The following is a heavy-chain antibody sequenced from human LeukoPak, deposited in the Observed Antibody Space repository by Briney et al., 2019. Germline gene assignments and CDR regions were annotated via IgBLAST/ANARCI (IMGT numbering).Heavy chain of an antibody. CDR2: INPNSGGA. CDR3: ARDLELTTSDY. V-gene: IGHV1-2*02. J-gene: IGHJ4*02. Sequence: GASVKVSCKASGYTFTGYYMHWVRQAPGQGLEWMGWINPNSGGANYAQKFQGRVTMTRDTSISPAYMELSRLRSDDTAVYYCARDLELTTSDYWGQGTLVTVSS. CDR1: GYTFTGYY. D-gene: IGHD4-11*01.